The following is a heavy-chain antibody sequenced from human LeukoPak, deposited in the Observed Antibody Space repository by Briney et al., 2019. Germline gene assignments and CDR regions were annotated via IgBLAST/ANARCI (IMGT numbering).Heavy chain of an antibody. D-gene: IGHD3-22*01. CDR1: GYTFTGYY. V-gene: IGHV1-2*02. CDR3: ARMEYYYDSSGYLYAFDI. CDR2: INPNSGGT. Sequence: SVKVSCKASGYTFTGYYMHWVRQAPGQGLEWMGWINPNSGGTNYAQKFQGMVTMTRDTSISTAYMEMSRLRSDDTAVYYCARMEYYYDSSGYLYAFDIWGQGTMVTVSS. J-gene: IGHJ3*02.